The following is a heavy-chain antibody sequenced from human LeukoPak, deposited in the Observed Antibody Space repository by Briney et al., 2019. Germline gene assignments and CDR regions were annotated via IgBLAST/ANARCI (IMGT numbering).Heavy chain of an antibody. CDR2: INTDGSSI. CDR1: GFTFSSYW. Sequence: GGSLRLSCAASGFTFSSYWMHWVRQAPGKGLVWVSRINTDGSSITYLDSVKGRFTISRDNAKNTLYLQMNSLRAEDTAVYYCARVYGDPSYYFDYWGQGTLVTVFS. D-gene: IGHD4-17*01. CDR3: ARVYGDPSYYFDY. J-gene: IGHJ4*02. V-gene: IGHV3-74*01.